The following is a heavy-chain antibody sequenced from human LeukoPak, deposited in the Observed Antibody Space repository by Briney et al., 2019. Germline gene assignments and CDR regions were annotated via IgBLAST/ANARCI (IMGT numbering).Heavy chain of an antibody. V-gene: IGHV3-7*03. J-gene: IGHJ4*02. D-gene: IGHD6-19*01. CDR2: IKTDGSET. Sequence: GGSLRLSCAASGFNFRDHWMDWVRQAPGKGLEWVGHIKTDGSETYYLDSLRGRFSISRDNTNNALYLQMNSLRVDDTAVYYCVKNNGWFHLAQWGQGTLVTVSS. CDR3: VKNNGWFHLAQ. CDR1: GFNFRDHW.